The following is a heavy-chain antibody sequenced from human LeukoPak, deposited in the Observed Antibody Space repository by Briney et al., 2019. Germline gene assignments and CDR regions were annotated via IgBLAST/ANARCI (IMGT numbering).Heavy chain of an antibody. Sequence: GGSLRLSCAVSGLTFNNYAMSWVRQAPGKGLEWVSAISKSGDHTYYAASAKGRFTIYRDNSKNTQYLQMNSLKTEDTAVYYCTTDITMVRGVILWGQGTLVTVSS. D-gene: IGHD3-10*01. J-gene: IGHJ4*02. CDR2: ISKSGDHT. CDR1: GLTFNNYA. V-gene: IGHV3-23*01. CDR3: TTDITMVRGVIL.